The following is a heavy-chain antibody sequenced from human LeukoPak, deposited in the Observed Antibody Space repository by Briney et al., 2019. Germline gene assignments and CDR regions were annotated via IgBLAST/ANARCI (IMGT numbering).Heavy chain of an antibody. J-gene: IGHJ4*02. Sequence: GGSLRLSCAASGFTFSSHWMNWVRQAPGKGLEWVSTISGSGGSTYSADSVKGRFTISRDNSKNTLYLQMNSLRAEDTAVYFCAKDLNSRDTYVLPFFDYWGQGTLVTVSS. D-gene: IGHD5-18*01. CDR3: AKDLNSRDTYVLPFFDY. V-gene: IGHV3-23*01. CDR1: GFTFSSHW. CDR2: ISGSGGST.